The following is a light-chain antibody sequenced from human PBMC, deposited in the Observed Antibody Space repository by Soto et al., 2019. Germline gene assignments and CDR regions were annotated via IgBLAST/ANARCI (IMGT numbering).Light chain of an antibody. CDR2: EDN. CDR3: QVYDNRKPLM. Sequence: NFMLTQPHSVSESPGKTVTISCTRSSGSIGSSYVQWYQQRPGSSPTTVIFEDNQRPTGVPVRFSGSIDSFSNSASLVISWLRTGDEGDYYLQVYDNRKPLMFGGGTKLTVL. CDR1: SGSIGSSY. V-gene: IGLV6-57*01. J-gene: IGLJ3*02.